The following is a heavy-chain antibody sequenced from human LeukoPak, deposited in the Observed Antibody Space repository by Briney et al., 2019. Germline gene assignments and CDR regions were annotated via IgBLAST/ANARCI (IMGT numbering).Heavy chain of an antibody. Sequence: SETLSLTCTVSGGSISSYYWSWIRQPPGKGLEWIGYIYYSGSTNYNPSLKSRVTISVDTSKNQFSLKLSSVTAADTAVYYCARTDSSSLYGDDFDIWGQGTMVTVSS. CDR3: ARTDSSSLYGDDFDI. CDR1: GGSISSYY. D-gene: IGHD6-13*01. V-gene: IGHV4-59*08. J-gene: IGHJ3*02. CDR2: IYYSGST.